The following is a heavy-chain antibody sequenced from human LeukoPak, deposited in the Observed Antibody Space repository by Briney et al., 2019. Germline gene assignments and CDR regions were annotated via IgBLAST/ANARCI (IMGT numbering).Heavy chain of an antibody. J-gene: IGHJ6*03. CDR3: ARAQVGARKYYYYYYMDV. CDR1: GYTFTGYY. D-gene: IGHD1-26*01. CDR2: INPNSGGT. V-gene: IGHV1-2*02. Sequence: ASVKVSCKASGYTFTGYYMHWVRQAPGQGLEWMGWINPNSGGTNYAQKFQGRVTMTTDTSIRTAYMELSRLRSDDTAVYYCARAQVGARKYYYYYYMDVWGKGTTVTVSS.